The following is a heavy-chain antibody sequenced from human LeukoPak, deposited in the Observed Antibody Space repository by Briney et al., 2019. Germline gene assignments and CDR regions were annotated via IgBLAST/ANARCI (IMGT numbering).Heavy chain of an antibody. CDR1: GGSFSGYY. V-gene: IGHV4-34*01. CDR2: INHSGST. CDR3: AGRDIVVVPAAIP. D-gene: IGHD2-2*01. Sequence: SETLSLTCAVYGGSFSGYYWSWIRRPPGKGLEWIGEINHSGSTNYNPSLKSRVTISVDTSKNQFSLKLSSVTAADTAVYYCAGRDIVVVPAAIPWGQGTLVTVSS. J-gene: IGHJ5*02.